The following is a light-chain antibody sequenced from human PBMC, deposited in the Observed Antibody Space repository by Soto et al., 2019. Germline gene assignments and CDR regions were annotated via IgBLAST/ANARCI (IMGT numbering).Light chain of an antibody. Sequence: EIVLTQSPATVSLSQGERATLSCRASQSVSSYLAWYQQKPGQAPRLLIYDASNRATGIPARFSGSGSGTDFTLTISSLEPEDFAVYYCQQRSNWLTWTFGQGTKVDIK. J-gene: IGKJ1*01. CDR1: QSVSSY. CDR3: QQRSNWLTWT. V-gene: IGKV3-11*01. CDR2: DAS.